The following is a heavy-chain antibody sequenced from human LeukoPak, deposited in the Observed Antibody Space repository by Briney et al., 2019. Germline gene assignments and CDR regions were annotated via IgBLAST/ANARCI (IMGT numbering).Heavy chain of an antibody. CDR2: INPSGGST. Sequence: EASVKVSCKASGYTFTSYYMHWVRQAPGQGLEWMGIINPSGGSTSYAQKFQGRVTMTRDTSTSTVHMELSSLRSEDTAVYYCARDFYDYSGYYYYGMDVWGQGTTVTVSS. D-gene: IGHD5/OR15-5a*01. CDR1: GYTFTSYY. J-gene: IGHJ6*02. CDR3: ARDFYDYSGYYYYGMDV. V-gene: IGHV1-46*01.